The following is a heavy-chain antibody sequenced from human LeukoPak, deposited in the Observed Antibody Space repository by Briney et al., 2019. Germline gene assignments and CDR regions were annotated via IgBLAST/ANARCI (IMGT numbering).Heavy chain of an antibody. V-gene: IGHV4-34*01. CDR1: GGSFSGYY. Sequence: SETLSLTCAVYGGSFSGYYWSWIRQPPGKGLEWIGEINHSGSTNYNPSLKSRVTISVDTSKNQFSLKLSSVTAADTAVYYCARVGLRLGELSFGDFDYWGQGTLVTVSS. D-gene: IGHD3-16*02. CDR2: INHSGST. CDR3: ARVGLRLGELSFGDFDY. J-gene: IGHJ4*02.